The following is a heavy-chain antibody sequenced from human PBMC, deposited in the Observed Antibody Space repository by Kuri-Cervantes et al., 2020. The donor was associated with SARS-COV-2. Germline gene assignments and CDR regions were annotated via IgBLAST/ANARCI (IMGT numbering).Heavy chain of an antibody. CDR3: AREAWEDYYYDYYMDV. D-gene: IGHD1-26*01. CDR1: GYTFTGYY. V-gene: IGHV1-2*02. J-gene: IGHJ6*03. CDR2: INPNSGGT. Sequence: ASVKVSCKASGYTFTGYYMHWVRQAPGQGLEWMGWINPNSGGTNYAQKFQGRVTMTRDTSISTAYMELSRLRSDDTAVYYCAREAWEDYYYDYYMDVWGKGTTVTVSS.